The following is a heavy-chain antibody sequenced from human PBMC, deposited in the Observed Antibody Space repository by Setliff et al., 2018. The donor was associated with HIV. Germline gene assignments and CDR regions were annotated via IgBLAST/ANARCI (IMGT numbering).Heavy chain of an antibody. CDR1: GFTFRHYA. CDR3: VKGDNFWTGYSTYFEFDP. Sequence: PGGSLRLSCAASGFTFRHYAMSWVRQAPGKGLEWVSFIRYDGSEKFYAESVQGRFTISRDSSKNMLYLQMSSLRAEDTAIYYCVKGDNFWTGYSTYFEFDPWGQGTRVTVSS. CDR2: IRYDGSEK. D-gene: IGHD3-3*01. V-gene: IGHV3-30*02. J-gene: IGHJ5*02.